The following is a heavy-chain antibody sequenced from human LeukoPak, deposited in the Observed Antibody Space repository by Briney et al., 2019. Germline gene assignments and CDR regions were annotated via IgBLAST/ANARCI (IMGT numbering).Heavy chain of an antibody. D-gene: IGHD4-11*01. CDR1: GGSISSSSYY. CDR3: ARVDDSNYAGFDY. CDR2: IYYSGST. V-gene: IGHV4-39*07. J-gene: IGHJ4*02. Sequence: PSETLSLTCNVSGGSISSSSYYWGWIRQPPGKGLEWIGSIYYSGSTYYNPSLKSRVTISVDTSKNQFSLKLSSVTAADTAVYYCARVDDSNYAGFDYWGQGTLVTVSS.